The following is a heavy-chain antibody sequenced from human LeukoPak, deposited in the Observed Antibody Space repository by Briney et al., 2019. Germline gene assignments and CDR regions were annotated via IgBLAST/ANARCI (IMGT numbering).Heavy chain of an antibody. CDR1: RGSFSSHY. Sequence: SETPSLTCTVSRGSFSSHYWTWIRQPPGKGLECIGYIHYTGITNYNPSLESRVTISLDMSKNQFSLKLRSVTAADTAVYYCARADGYTYGLDYWGQGTLVTVSS. CDR2: IHYTGIT. CDR3: ARADGYTYGLDY. J-gene: IGHJ4*02. D-gene: IGHD5-18*01. V-gene: IGHV4-59*11.